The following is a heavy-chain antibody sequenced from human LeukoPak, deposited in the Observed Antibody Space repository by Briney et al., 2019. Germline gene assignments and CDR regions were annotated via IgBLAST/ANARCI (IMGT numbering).Heavy chain of an antibody. D-gene: IGHD5-18*01. CDR1: RGSFSGYY. J-gene: IGHJ6*02. CDR2: INHSGST. Sequence: PSETLSLTCAVYRGSFSGYYWSWIRQPPGKGLEWIGEINHSGSTNYNPSLKSRVTISVDTSKNQFSLKLSSVTAADTAVYYCARGSVQLWVGYYYYYYGMDVWGQGTTVTVS. CDR3: ARGSVQLWVGYYYYYYGMDV. V-gene: IGHV4-34*01.